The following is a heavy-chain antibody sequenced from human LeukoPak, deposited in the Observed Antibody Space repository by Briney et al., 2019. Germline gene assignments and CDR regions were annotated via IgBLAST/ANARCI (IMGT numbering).Heavy chain of an antibody. D-gene: IGHD1-14*01. CDR1: GFTFSRLW. CDR2: MNPEETTT. CDR3: TRGGLEPFDY. V-gene: IGHV3-74*01. Sequence: PGGSLRLSCAASGFTFSRLWMHWVRQAPGKGLVWVSRMNPEETTTTYADSVKGRFTISRDNAKNTLYLQMNSLRAEDTAVYYYTRGGLEPFDYWGLGTLVTVSS. J-gene: IGHJ4*02.